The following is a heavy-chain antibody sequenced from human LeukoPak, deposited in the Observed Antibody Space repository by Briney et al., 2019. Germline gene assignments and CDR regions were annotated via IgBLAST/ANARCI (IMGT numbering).Heavy chain of an antibody. Sequence: ASLKVSCKASGYTFIGYYIHWVRQAPGQGLEWMGRINPNSGGTNYAQRFQGRVTMTRDTSISTAYIELSRLRSDDTAVYYCARGLDTYYFDSSGYYHGDYWGQGTLVTVSS. D-gene: IGHD3-22*01. V-gene: IGHV1-2*06. CDR2: INPNSGGT. J-gene: IGHJ4*02. CDR1: GYTFIGYY. CDR3: ARGLDTYYFDSSGYYHGDY.